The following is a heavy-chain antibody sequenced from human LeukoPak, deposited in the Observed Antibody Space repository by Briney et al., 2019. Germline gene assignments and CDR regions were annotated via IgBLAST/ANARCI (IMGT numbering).Heavy chain of an antibody. J-gene: IGHJ4*02. V-gene: IGHV5-51*01. D-gene: IGHD6-25*01. Sequence: LGESLKISCKGSGYSFTSYWIAWVRQMPGQGLEWLGIIYPRDSDTRYSPSFQGQVSISVDTSIDTAYLQWSSVKASDTAMYYCARLLAAPYYINFWGQGTLVTVSS. CDR3: ARLLAAPYYINF. CDR2: IYPRDSDT. CDR1: GYSFTSYW.